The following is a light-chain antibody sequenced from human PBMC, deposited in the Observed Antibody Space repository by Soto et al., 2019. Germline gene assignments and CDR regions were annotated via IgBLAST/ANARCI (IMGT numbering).Light chain of an antibody. J-gene: IGLJ1*01. CDR1: SSDGGGYNY. CDR2: DVN. Sequence: HSALTQPPSASGSPGQSVAISFTGTSSDGGGYNYVSWYQQHPGKAPKLMFYDVNKRPSGVPDRCSGSKSGNTASLTVSGLQAEDETDYYCSSYAGSSNVFGTGTKVTVL. V-gene: IGLV2-8*01. CDR3: SSYAGSSNV.